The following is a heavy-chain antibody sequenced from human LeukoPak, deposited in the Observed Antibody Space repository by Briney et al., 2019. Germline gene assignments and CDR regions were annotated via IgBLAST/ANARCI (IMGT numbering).Heavy chain of an antibody. CDR1: GGTFSSYR. V-gene: IGHV1-69*05. J-gene: IGHJ4*02. CDR2: IIPVFGTA. Sequence: SVKVSCKASGGTFSSYRITWVRQAPGQGLEWVGRIIPVFGTANYAQKFQGRLTITTDESTNTAYMELSSLRSEDTAVYYCAREGITIFGQGSSWGQGTLVTVSS. CDR3: AREGITIFGQGSS. D-gene: IGHD3-3*01.